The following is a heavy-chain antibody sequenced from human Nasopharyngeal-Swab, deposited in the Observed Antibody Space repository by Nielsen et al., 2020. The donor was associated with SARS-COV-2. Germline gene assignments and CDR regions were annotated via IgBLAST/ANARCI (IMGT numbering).Heavy chain of an antibody. CDR1: GYTFTSYA. CDR3: AKGLAAAGTDYYYYMDV. CDR2: INAGNGNT. D-gene: IGHD6-13*01. Sequence: ASVKVSCKASGYTFTSYAMHWVRQAPGQRLEWMGWINAGNGNTKYSQKFQGRVTITRDTSASTAYMELSSLRSEVTAVYYCAKGLAAAGTDYYYYMDVWGKGTTVTVSS. V-gene: IGHV1-3*01. J-gene: IGHJ6*03.